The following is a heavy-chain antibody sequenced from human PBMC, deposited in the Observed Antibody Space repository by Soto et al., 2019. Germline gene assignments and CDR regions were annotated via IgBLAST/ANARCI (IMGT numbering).Heavy chain of an antibody. Sequence: QVQLRESGPGLVKPSDTLSLICTVSGGSISTYYWSWIRQPPGKGLEWIASVYYNGFTNYNPSLMSRVTMSVDTFRNQFSLRLNSVTAADTAMYYCARVSYDLVYYFDFWGRGTLATVSS. CDR2: VYYNGFT. J-gene: IGHJ4*02. CDR1: GGSISTYY. D-gene: IGHD3-16*01. CDR3: ARVSYDLVYYFDF. V-gene: IGHV4-59*07.